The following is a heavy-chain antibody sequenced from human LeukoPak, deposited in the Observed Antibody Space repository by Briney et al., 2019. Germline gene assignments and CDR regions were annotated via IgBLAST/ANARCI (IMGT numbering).Heavy chain of an antibody. J-gene: IGHJ4*02. CDR3: AKRGIVIRAVIIIGFHKEAYYFDY. CDR2: ISERGGST. Sequence: GGSLRLSCVVSGITLSNYGMRWVRQAPGKGLEWVSGISERGGSTNYADSVKGRFISSRNTSKNTVYLQMNSLRVEDTAVYFCAKRGIVIRAVIIIGFHKEAYYFDYWGQGILVTVSS. V-gene: IGHV3-23*01. CDR1: GITLSNYG. D-gene: IGHD3-10*01.